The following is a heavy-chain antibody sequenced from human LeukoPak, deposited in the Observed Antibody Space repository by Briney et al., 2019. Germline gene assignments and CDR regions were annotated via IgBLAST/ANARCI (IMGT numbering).Heavy chain of an antibody. J-gene: IGHJ3*02. D-gene: IGHD6-13*01. V-gene: IGHV3-23*01. CDR3: ARGASSWECTTFDI. Sequence: GGSLRLSCAASGFIFSNYAMHWVRQAPGKGLEWVSTIGGSGITTFYADSVKGRFTISRDNSKNAVFLQVNSLRAEDMAIYYCARGASSWECTTFDIWGQGTIVTVSS. CDR2: IGGSGITT. CDR1: GFIFSNYA.